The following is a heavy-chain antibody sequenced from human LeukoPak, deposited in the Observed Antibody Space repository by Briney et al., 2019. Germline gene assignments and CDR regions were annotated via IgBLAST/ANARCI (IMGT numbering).Heavy chain of an antibody. J-gene: IGHJ4*02. Sequence: GRFTISRDNAKNSLYLQMNSLRAEDTAIYYCVRGIGSSSSLWGQGTLVTVFS. V-gene: IGHV3-11*06. CDR3: VRGIGSSSSL. D-gene: IGHD6-6*01.